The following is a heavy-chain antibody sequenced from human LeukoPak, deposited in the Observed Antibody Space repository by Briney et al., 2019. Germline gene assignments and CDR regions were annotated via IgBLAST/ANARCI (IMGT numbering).Heavy chain of an antibody. CDR1: GGSISSYY. Sequence: SETLSLTCTVSGGSISSYYWSWIRQPAGKGLEWIGRIYISGSTNYNPSLKSRVTMSLDTSKNQFSLKLSSVTAADTAVYYCARVRIPEAAHDAFDIWGQGTMVTVSS. J-gene: IGHJ3*02. V-gene: IGHV4-4*07. D-gene: IGHD6-25*01. CDR3: ARVRIPEAAHDAFDI. CDR2: IYISGST.